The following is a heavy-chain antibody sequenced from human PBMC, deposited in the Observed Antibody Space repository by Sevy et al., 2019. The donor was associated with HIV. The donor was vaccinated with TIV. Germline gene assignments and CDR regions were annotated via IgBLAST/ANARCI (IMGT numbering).Heavy chain of an antibody. V-gene: IGHV3-53*01. Sequence: GGSLRLSCAASGFTVSNNYMNWVCQAPGKGLEWVSLIYSGGTTHYADSVKGRFTISRDHSKNTLYLQMNSLRAEDTAIYYCARDPPGIAATGGGWGQGTLVTVSS. D-gene: IGHD6-13*01. CDR3: ARDPPGIAATGGG. J-gene: IGHJ4*02. CDR2: IYSGGTT. CDR1: GFTVSNNY.